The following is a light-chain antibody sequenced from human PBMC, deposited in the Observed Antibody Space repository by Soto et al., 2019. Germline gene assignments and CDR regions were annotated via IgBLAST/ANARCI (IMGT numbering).Light chain of an antibody. J-gene: IGKJ4*01. CDR2: LAS. Sequence: DLQMTQSPTSVSASVGDRVTITCRASQGISSYLAWYQQTPGKAPKLLIYLASSLQAGVPSRFSGSASGTDFSLTISSLQPEDFATYYCQQGYSFPLTFGGGTKVEIK. CDR1: QGISSY. V-gene: IGKV1D-12*01. CDR3: QQGYSFPLT.